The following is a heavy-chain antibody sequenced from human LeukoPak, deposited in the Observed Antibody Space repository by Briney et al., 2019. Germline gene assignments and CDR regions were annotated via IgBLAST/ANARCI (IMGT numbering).Heavy chain of an antibody. CDR1: GFTFSSYA. J-gene: IGHJ6*02. CDR2: IHTSSSYT. Sequence: GGSLRLSCAASGFTFSSYAMSWIRQAPGKGLEWVSYIHTSSSYTDYSDSVRGRFTISRDNAKNSLHLQMNSLRAEDTAVYYCARGHYVMDVWGQGTTVTVSS. CDR3: ARGHYVMDV. V-gene: IGHV3-11*05.